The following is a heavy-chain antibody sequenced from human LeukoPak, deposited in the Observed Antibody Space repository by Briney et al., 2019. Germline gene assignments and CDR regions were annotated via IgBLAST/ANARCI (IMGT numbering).Heavy chain of an antibody. J-gene: IGHJ6*02. D-gene: IGHD6-19*01. V-gene: IGHV4-39*07. CDR2: INHSGST. Sequence: SETLSLTCTVSGGSISSGGYYWSWIRQHPGKGLEWIGEINHSGSTNYNPSLKSRVTISVDTSKNQFSLKLSSVTAADTAVYYCARSPYSSGWDNYYYYGMDVWGQGTTVTVSS. CDR1: GGSISSGGYY. CDR3: ARSPYSSGWDNYYYYGMDV.